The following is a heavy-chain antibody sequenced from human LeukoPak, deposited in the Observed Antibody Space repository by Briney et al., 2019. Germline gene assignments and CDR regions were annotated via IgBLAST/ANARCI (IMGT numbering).Heavy chain of an antibody. J-gene: IGHJ6*03. Sequence: PSETLSLTCTVSGGSISSGSYYWSWIRQPAGKGLEWIGRIYTSGSTNYNPSLKSRVTISVDTSKNQFSLKLSSVTAADTAVYYCARDGVRYCSSTSCYDYYYYYYMDVWGKGTTVTVSS. CDR3: ARDGVRYCSSTSCYDYYYYYYMDV. V-gene: IGHV4-61*02. CDR1: GGSISSGSYY. CDR2: IYTSGST. D-gene: IGHD2-2*01.